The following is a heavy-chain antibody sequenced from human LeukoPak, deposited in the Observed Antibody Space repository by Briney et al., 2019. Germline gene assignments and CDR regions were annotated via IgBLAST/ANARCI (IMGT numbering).Heavy chain of an antibody. V-gene: IGHV4-59*08. CDR1: GGSISSYY. Sequence: PSETLSLTCTVSGGSISSYYWSWIRQPPGKGLEWIGYIYYSGSTNYNPSLQSRVTISVDTSKNQFSLKLSSVTAADTAVYYCARHYYDSSGSYYYFDYWGQGTLVTVSS. CDR3: ARHYYDSSGSYYYFDY. J-gene: IGHJ4*02. CDR2: IYYSGST. D-gene: IGHD3-22*01.